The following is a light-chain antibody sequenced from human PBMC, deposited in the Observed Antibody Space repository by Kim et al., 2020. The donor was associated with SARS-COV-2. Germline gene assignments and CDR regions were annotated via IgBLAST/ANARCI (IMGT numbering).Light chain of an antibody. CDR2: GKN. CDR3: NSRDSSGNHWV. J-gene: IGLJ3*02. Sequence: ALGRTVRITCQGDNLRSYYAGWYQQKPGQAPVLVIYGKNNRPSGIPDGFSGSSSGNTASLTITGAQAEDDADYYCNSRDSSGNHWVFGGGTQLTVL. CDR1: NLRSYY. V-gene: IGLV3-19*01.